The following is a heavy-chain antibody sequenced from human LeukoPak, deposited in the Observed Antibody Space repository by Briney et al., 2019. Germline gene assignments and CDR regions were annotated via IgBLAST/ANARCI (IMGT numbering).Heavy chain of an antibody. CDR2: ISGSGGST. CDR3: AKETELATVIDYYYXMDV. CDR1: GFTFSSYA. V-gene: IGHV3-23*01. Sequence: GGSLRLSCAASGFTFSSYAMSWVRQAPGKGLEWVSAISGSGGSTYYADSVKGRFTISRDNSKNTLYLQMNSLRAEDTAVYYCAKETELATVIDYYYXMDVWGQGTTVTVSS. D-gene: IGHD5-24*01. J-gene: IGHJ6*02.